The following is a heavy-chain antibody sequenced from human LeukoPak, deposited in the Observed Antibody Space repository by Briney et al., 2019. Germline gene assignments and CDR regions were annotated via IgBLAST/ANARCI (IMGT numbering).Heavy chain of an antibody. CDR3: ARVIAGRLDY. Sequence: PSETLSLTCSVSGDSFSRDSWSCIRQAPGKGLEWIGDIYYSGDTNYAASLKGRVTISVDTSKNQLSLKLSFVTAADTAVYYCARVIAGRLDYWRQGTLVTVSS. CDR1: GDSFSRDS. CDR2: IYYSGDT. V-gene: IGHV4-59*01. J-gene: IGHJ4*02. D-gene: IGHD6-6*01.